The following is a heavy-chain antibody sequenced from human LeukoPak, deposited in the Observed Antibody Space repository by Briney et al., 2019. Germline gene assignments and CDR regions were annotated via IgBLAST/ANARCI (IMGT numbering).Heavy chain of an antibody. Sequence: PSQTLSLTCAVSGGSISSGGYYWSWIRQPPGKGLEWIGEINHSGSTNYNPSLKSRVTISVDTSKNQFSLKLSSVTAADTAVYYCASSATAGGWYDYWGQGTLVTVSS. CDR3: ASSATAGGWYDY. CDR1: GGSISSGGYY. V-gene: IGHV4-30-2*02. J-gene: IGHJ4*02. D-gene: IGHD6-19*01. CDR2: INHSGST.